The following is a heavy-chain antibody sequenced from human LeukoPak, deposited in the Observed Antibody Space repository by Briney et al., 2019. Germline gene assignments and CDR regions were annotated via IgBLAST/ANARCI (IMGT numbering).Heavy chain of an antibody. V-gene: IGHV3-21*01. Sequence: GGSLRLSCAASGFTFSSYSMNWVRQAPGKGLEWVSSISSSSSYIYYADSVKGRFTISRDNAKNSLYLQMNSLRAEDTAVYYCARDQSYSGSYYPDAFDIWGQGTMVTVSS. J-gene: IGHJ3*02. CDR2: ISSSSSYI. CDR1: GFTFSSYS. D-gene: IGHD1-26*01. CDR3: ARDQSYSGSYYPDAFDI.